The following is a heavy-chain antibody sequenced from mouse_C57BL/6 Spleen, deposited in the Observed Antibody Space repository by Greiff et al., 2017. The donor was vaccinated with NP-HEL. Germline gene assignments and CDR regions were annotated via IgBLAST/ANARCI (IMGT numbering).Heavy chain of an antibody. CDR3: ARNKASPHYYGSRGYAMDY. Sequence: VQLQQSGPGLVQPSQSLSITCTVSGFSLTSYGVHWVRQSPGKGPEWLGVIWSGGSTDYNAAFISRLSISKDNSKSQVFFKMNSLQADDTAIYYCARNKASPHYYGSRGYAMDYWGQGTSVTVSS. D-gene: IGHD1-1*01. CDR2: IWSGGST. V-gene: IGHV2-2*01. CDR1: GFSLTSYG. J-gene: IGHJ4*01.